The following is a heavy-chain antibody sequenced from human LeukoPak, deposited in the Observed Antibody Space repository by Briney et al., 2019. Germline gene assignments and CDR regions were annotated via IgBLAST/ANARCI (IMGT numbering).Heavy chain of an antibody. CDR2: GRAKAYGATK. V-gene: IGHV3-49*04. J-gene: IGHJ4*02. CDR1: GFTFGDFA. D-gene: IGHD5-12*01. CDR3: TRGSGRFEY. Sequence: GGSLRLSCSASGFTFGDFAMTWVRQAPGKGLEWVGIGRAKAYGATKEYAASVKGRFTISRDDSKSVAYLQMDNLKTEDTGIYYCTRGSGRFEYWCQGTRVTVSS.